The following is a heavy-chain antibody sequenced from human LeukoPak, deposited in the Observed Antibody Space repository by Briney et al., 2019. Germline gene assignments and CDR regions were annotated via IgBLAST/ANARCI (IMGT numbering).Heavy chain of an antibody. J-gene: IGHJ4*02. D-gene: IGHD3-22*01. Sequence: GSLRLSCVASGFIFGDYWMSWVRQPPGKGLEWIGEMYLSGTTHSNPSVKSRVTISIDKSKNQFFLNLSSVTAADTAVYYCAGLVGRYSSGLYYYYFDYWGQGTLVTVSS. CDR1: GFIFGDYW. V-gene: IGHV4-4*02. CDR2: MYLSGTT. CDR3: AGLVGRYSSGLYYYYFDY.